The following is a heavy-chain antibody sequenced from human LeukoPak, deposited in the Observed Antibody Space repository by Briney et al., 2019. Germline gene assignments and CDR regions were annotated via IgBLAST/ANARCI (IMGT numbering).Heavy chain of an antibody. CDR3: ARTDYYDSSGRKFDY. CDR1: GYTFTSYG. J-gene: IGHJ4*02. D-gene: IGHD3-22*01. V-gene: IGHV1-18*01. Sequence: ASVKVSCKASGYTFTSYGISWVRQAPGQGLEWMGWISAYNGNTNYAQKLQGRVTMTTDTSTSTAYMELRSLRSDDTAVYYCARTDYYDSSGRKFDYWGQETLVTVSS. CDR2: ISAYNGNT.